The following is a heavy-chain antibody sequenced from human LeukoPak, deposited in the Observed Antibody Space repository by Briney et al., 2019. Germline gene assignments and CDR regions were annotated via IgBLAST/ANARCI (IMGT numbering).Heavy chain of an antibody. CDR3: ARHTSQYYCGSGSSAIDWFDP. CDR1: GGSISSSSYY. Sequence: SETLSLTCTVSGGSISSSSYYGGWIRQPPGKGLEWIGSIYYSGSTYYSPSLKSRVTISVDTSKNQFSLKLSSVTAADTAVYYCARHTSQYYCGSGSSAIDWFDPWGQGTLVTVSS. J-gene: IGHJ5*02. D-gene: IGHD3-10*01. CDR2: IYYSGST. V-gene: IGHV4-39*01.